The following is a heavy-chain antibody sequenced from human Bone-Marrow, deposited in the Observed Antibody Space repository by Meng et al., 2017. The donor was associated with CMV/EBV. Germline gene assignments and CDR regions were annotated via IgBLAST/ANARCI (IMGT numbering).Heavy chain of an antibody. CDR1: RFTFSRYT. J-gene: IGHJ6*02. CDR2: IKQDGSEK. CDR3: ARDDRGSYYSYYYGTDV. Sequence: GESLKISCAASRFTFSRYTMNWVRQAPGKGLEWVANIKQDGSEKNYVDSVKGRFTISRDNAKNSLYLQMNSLRAEDTAVYYCARDDRGSYYSYYYGTDVWGQGTTVTVSS. D-gene: IGHD1-26*01. V-gene: IGHV3-7*01.